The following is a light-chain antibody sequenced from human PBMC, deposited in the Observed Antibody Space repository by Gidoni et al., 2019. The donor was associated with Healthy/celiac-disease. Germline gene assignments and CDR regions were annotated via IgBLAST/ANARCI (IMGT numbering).Light chain of an antibody. CDR2: AAS. J-gene: IGKJ2*01. Sequence: DIQLTQSPSSLSASVGDRVTITCRASQSISSYLNWYQQKPGKAPKLMIYAASSLQSGVPSRFSGSGSGTDFTITISSLQPEDFATYYCKQSYSTPRTFGQXTKLEIK. CDR1: QSISSY. CDR3: KQSYSTPRT. V-gene: IGKV1-39*01.